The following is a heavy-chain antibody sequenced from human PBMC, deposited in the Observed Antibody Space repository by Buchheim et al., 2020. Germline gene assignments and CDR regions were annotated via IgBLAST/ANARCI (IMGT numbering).Heavy chain of an antibody. J-gene: IGHJ6*03. CDR1: GYTFTSYD. V-gene: IGHV1-8*01. CDR2: MNPNSGNT. Sequence: QVQLVQSGAEVKKPGASVKVSCKASGYTFTSYDINWVRQATGQGLEWMGWMNPNSGNTGYAQKFQGRVTMTRNTSISTAYMELGSLRYEDTAVYYGAVEKRGLWRSEADYYVDVWGKGTT. D-gene: IGHD3-16*01. CDR3: AVEKRGLWRSEADYYVDV.